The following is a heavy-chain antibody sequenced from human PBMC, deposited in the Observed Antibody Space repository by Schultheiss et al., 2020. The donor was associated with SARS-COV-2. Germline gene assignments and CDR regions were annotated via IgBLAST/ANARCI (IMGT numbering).Heavy chain of an antibody. J-gene: IGHJ2*01. CDR1: GFTFSSYS. CDR3: ARLYGLWYFDL. CDR2: ISYDGSNK. D-gene: IGHD2-8*01. Sequence: GGSLRLSCAASGFTFSSYSMNWVRQAPGKGLEWVAVISYDGSNKYYADSVKGRFTISRDNAKNSLYLQMNSLRAEDTAVYYCARLYGLWYFDLWGRGTLVTVSS. V-gene: IGHV3-30*03.